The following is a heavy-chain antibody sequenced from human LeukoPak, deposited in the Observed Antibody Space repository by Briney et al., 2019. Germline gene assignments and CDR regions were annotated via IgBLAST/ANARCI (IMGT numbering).Heavy chain of an antibody. D-gene: IGHD5-24*01. J-gene: IGHJ4*02. CDR1: GGSISSNY. V-gene: IGHV4-59*08. CDR3: SRVRRDGYNPLDY. Sequence: DTLSLTCTVSGGSISSNYWSWIRQPPGKGLEWIGYIYYPGSTNYNPSLKSRVTISLDTSNKQFSLKLSSVTAADTAVYYCSRVRRDGYNPLDYWGQGTLVTVSS. CDR2: IYYPGST.